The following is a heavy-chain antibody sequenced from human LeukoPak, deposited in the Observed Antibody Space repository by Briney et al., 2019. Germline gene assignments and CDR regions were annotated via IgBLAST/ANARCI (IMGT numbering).Heavy chain of an antibody. J-gene: IGHJ5*02. CDR1: GGSFSGYF. D-gene: IGHD3-16*02. Sequence: PSETLSLTCGVYGGSFSGYFWTWIRQSPGKGLEWIGEIHPSGSPSYNPSLKSRVTISADTSKNQFSLKMTSVTAADTAVYYCAGVGDYVWGSYRSNWFDPWGQGTLVTVSS. CDR3: AGVGDYVWGSYRSNWFDP. V-gene: IGHV4-34*01. CDR2: IHPSGSP.